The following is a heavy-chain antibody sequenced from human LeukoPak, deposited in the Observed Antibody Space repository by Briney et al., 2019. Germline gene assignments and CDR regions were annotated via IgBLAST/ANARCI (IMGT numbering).Heavy chain of an antibody. V-gene: IGHV1-2*02. CDR2: INPNSGGT. J-gene: IGHJ4*02. CDR3: ARENNSGWYRKAAFDY. CDR1: GYTFTGYY. D-gene: IGHD6-19*01. Sequence: GASVKVSCKASGYTFTGYYMHWVRQAPGQGLEWMGWINPNSGGTNYAQKFQGRVTMTRDTSISTVYMELSRLRSDDTAIYYCARENNSGWYRKAAFDYWGQGTLVTVTS.